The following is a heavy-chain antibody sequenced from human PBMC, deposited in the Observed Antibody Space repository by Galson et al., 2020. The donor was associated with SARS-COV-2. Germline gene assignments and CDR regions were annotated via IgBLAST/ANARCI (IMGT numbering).Heavy chain of an antibody. CDR2: IYSGGST. J-gene: IGHJ4*02. Sequence: GGSLRLSCAASGFTVSSNYMSWVRQAPGKGLEWVSVIYSGGSTYYAYSVKGRFTISRDNSKNTLYLQMNSLRAEDTAVYYCAREYSYGRRGVVYWGQGTLVTVSS. CDR1: GFTVSSNY. V-gene: IGHV3-53*01. CDR3: AREYSYGRRGVVY. D-gene: IGHD5-18*01.